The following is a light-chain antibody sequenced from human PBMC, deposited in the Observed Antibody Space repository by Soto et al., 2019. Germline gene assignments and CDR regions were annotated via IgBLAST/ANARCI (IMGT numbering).Light chain of an antibody. J-gene: IGKJ5*01. CDR3: LHANSYPFT. V-gene: IGKV1-12*01. Sequence: DIQMTQSPSTVSASVGDRVTITCRASQSISSWLAWYQQKPGKAPKLLIYAASTLKSGVPSRFSGSGSGTDFILTITSLQPEDFATYYCLHANSYPFTFGQGTRLEI. CDR2: AAS. CDR1: QSISSW.